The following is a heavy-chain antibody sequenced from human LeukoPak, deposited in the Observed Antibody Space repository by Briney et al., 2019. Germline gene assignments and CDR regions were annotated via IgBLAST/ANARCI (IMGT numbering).Heavy chain of an antibody. J-gene: IGHJ6*03. Sequence: AASVKVSCKASGYTFTSYDINWVRQATGQGLEWMGWMNPNSGNTGYAQKFQGRVTITRNTSISTAYMELSSLRSEDTAVYYCARARLPYCSSTSCYYYYYYMDVWGKGTTVTVSS. V-gene: IGHV1-8*03. CDR1: GYTFTSYD. CDR2: MNPNSGNT. CDR3: ARARLPYCSSTSCYYYYYYMDV. D-gene: IGHD2-2*01.